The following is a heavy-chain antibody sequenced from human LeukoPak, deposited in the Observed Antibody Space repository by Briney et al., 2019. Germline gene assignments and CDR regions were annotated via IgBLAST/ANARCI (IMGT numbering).Heavy chain of an antibody. CDR3: ARAEAEEPGGDY. V-gene: IGHV3-7*01. Sequence: GGSLRLSCAASGFIFSSYWMHWVRQAPGKGLEWVANIKQDGSDKYYVDSVKGRFTISRDNTKNSLYLQMNSLRADDTAVYYCARAEAEEPGGDYWGQGTLVTVSS. CDR2: IKQDGSDK. J-gene: IGHJ4*02. CDR1: GFIFSSYW. D-gene: IGHD2-8*02.